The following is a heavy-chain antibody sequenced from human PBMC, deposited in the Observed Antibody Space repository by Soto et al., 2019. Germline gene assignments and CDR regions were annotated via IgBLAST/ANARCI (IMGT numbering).Heavy chain of an antibody. V-gene: IGHV3-53*01. J-gene: IGHJ6*02. CDR1: GFTVSSNY. CDR2: IYSGGST. D-gene: IGHD1-1*01. Sequence: GGSLRLSCAASGFTVSSNYMSWVRQAPGKGLEWVSVIYSGGSTYYADSVKGRFTISRDNSKNTLYLQMNSLRAEDTAVYYCARARERQYYYYYGMDVWGQGTTVTVSS. CDR3: ARARERQYYYYYGMDV.